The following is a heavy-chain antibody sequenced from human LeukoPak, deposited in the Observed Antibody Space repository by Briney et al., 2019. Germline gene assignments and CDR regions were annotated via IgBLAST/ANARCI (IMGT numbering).Heavy chain of an antibody. D-gene: IGHD2-8*01. V-gene: IGHV4-59*08. CDR2: IYYSGST. J-gene: IGHJ5*02. CDR1: GGSISSYY. Sequence: SETLSLTCTVSGGSISSYYWSWIRQPPGKGLEWIGYIYYSGSTNYNPSLKSRVTISVDTSKNQFSLKLSSVTAAATAVYYCARVLGYCTNGVCYKNWFDPWGQGTLVTVSS. CDR3: ARVLGYCTNGVCYKNWFDP.